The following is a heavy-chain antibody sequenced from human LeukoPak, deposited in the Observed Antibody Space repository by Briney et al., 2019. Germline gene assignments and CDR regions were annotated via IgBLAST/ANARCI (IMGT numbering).Heavy chain of an antibody. V-gene: IGHV1-2*02. CDR1: GYTFTGYY. J-gene: IGHJ4*02. CDR2: INPNSGDT. CDR3: ATQRGSYLWGTDFDY. D-gene: IGHD3-16*01. Sequence: ASVKVSCKASGYTFTGYYMHWVRQAPGQGLECMGWINPNSGDTKYSQKFQGGVTMTRDTSISTAYMELSRLRSGDTAVYYCATQRGSYLWGTDFDYWGQGTLVTVSS.